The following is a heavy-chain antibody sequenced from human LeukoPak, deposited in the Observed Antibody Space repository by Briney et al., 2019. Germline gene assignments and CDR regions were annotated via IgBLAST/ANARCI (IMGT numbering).Heavy chain of an antibody. Sequence: PSETLSLTCTVSGGSISSYYWSWIRQPPGKGLEWIGYIYYSGSTNYNPSLKSRVTISVDTSKNQFSLKLSSVTAADTAVYYCARARAVAENYYYYYMDVWGKGTTVTVSS. V-gene: IGHV4-59*01. CDR2: IYYSGST. CDR1: GGSISSYY. D-gene: IGHD6-19*01. J-gene: IGHJ6*03. CDR3: ARARAVAENYYYYYMDV.